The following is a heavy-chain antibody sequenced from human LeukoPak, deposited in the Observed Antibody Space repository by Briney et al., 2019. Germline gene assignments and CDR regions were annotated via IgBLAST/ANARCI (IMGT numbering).Heavy chain of an antibody. CDR2: IYHTGIT. Sequence: SETLSLTCTVSGYSISSGYYWGWIRQPPGKGLEWIGNIYHTGITYYNPSLKSRVTISVDTSKNQFSLKLYSVTAVDTAVYYFARDYGGSSGSFYYYWGQGSLVTVSS. D-gene: IGHD1-26*01. CDR3: ARDYGGSSGSFYYY. V-gene: IGHV4-38-2*02. J-gene: IGHJ4*02. CDR1: GYSISSGYY.